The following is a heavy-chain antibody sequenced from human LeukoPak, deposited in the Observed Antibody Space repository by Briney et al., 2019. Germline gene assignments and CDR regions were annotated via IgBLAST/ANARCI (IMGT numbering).Heavy chain of an antibody. J-gene: IGHJ4*02. Sequence: SETLSLTCTVSGGSLSSSSYYWGWIRQPPGKGLEWVGSIYYSGSTYYNPSLKSRVTISVDTSKNQFSLKLSSVTAADTAVYYCARDQRSLFDVWGQGSLVIVSS. D-gene: IGHD1-26*01. CDR1: GGSLSSSSYY. CDR3: ARDQRSLFDV. CDR2: IYYSGST. V-gene: IGHV4-39*02.